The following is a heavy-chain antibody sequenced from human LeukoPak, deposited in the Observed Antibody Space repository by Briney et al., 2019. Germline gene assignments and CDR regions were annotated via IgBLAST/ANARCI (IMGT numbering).Heavy chain of an antibody. CDR2: IGGGGGST. Sequence: GSLRLSCAASGFTFSSYAMTWVRQAPGKGLEWVSTIGGGGGSTYYADSVKGRFTISRDNSKNTLYLQMNSLRAEDTAVYYCAKDPYYDYVWGSYGYWGQGTLVTVSS. J-gene: IGHJ4*02. CDR3: AKDPYYDYVWGSYGY. CDR1: GFTFSSYA. V-gene: IGHV3-23*01. D-gene: IGHD3-16*01.